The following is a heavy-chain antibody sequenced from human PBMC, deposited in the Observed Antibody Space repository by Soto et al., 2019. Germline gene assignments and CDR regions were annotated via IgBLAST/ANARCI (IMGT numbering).Heavy chain of an antibody. Sequence: GGSLRLACAASGFTFDDYAVHWVRQAPGKGLEWVSGISWNSGSIGYADSVKGRFTISRDNAKNSLYLQMNSLRAEDTALYYCAKDPIAVAGTGAFVIWGQGTMVTVSS. CDR2: ISWNSGSI. J-gene: IGHJ3*02. V-gene: IGHV3-9*01. D-gene: IGHD6-19*01. CDR3: AKDPIAVAGTGAFVI. CDR1: GFTFDDYA.